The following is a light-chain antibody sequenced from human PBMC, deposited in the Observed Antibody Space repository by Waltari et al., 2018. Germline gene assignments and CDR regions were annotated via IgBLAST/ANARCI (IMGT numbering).Light chain of an antibody. V-gene: IGKV1-39*01. CDR2: AAS. CDR1: QNIRIY. CDR3: QQSYSSPRHT. J-gene: IGKJ2*01. Sequence: DIQMTQSPSSLSASVGDKVTITCRASQNIRIYLNWYQQKPGKAPRLLIYAASSLQSEVPSRFSGSGSGTDFTLTISRLQSEDFATYYCQQSYSSPRHTFGQGTKVEIK.